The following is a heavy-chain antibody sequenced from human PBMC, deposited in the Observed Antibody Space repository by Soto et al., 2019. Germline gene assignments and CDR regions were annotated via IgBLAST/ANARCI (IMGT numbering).Heavy chain of an antibody. V-gene: IGHV1-18*01. J-gene: IGHJ4*02. CDR2: ISAYNGNT. D-gene: IGHD6-19*01. CDR1: GYTFTSYG. Sequence: QVQLVQSGAEVKKPGASVKVSCKASGYTFTSYGISWVRQAPGQGLEWMGWISAYNGNTNYAQKLQGRVTMTTDTSRSQAYMELRRLRSDDTAEYYGTRDHRFGPPHIAVAGLSHGVDYRGQGTLVTVSS. CDR3: TRDHRFGPPHIAVAGLSHGVDY.